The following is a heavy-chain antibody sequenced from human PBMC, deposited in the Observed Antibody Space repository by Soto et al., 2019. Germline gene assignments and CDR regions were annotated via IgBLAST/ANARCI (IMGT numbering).Heavy chain of an antibody. CDR2: INTDGSST. CDR3: ARDTNGLSY. D-gene: IGHD2-8*01. J-gene: IGHJ4*02. V-gene: IGHV3-74*01. CDR1: GFTFTSHW. Sequence: EVQLVQSGGGLVQPGGSLRLSCVASGFTFTSHWLHWVRQAPGKGLVWVARINTDGSSTSYVDSVKGRFIISRDNARNRLYLQMDSLRAEDTAVYYCARDTNGLSYWGQGTLVTVSS.